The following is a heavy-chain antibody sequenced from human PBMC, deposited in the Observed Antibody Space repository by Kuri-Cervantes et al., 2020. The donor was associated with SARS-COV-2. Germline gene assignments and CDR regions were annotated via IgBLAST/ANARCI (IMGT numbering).Heavy chain of an antibody. CDR3: ARDSGDWNPDGLDI. CDR2: ISPDTGNT. J-gene: IGHJ3*02. D-gene: IGHD1-1*01. V-gene: IGHV1-8*01. CDR1: GYTFTRYG. Sequence: ASVKVSCKASGYTFTRYGITWVRQAPGQGLEWMGWISPDTGNTGNAKKFQGRVTMATDTSINTAYMEVSSLTFEDTAIYYCARDSGDWNPDGLDIWGQGTMVTVSS.